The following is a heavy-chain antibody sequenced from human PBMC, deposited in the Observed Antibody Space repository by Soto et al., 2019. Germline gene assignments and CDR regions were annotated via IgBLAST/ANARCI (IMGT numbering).Heavy chain of an antibody. V-gene: IGHV4-4*07. CDR1: GGSISSYY. CDR3: ASLAVGLGYYYPMDV. Sequence: PSETLSLTCTVSGGSISSYYWSWIRQPAGKGLEWIGRIYTSGSTNYNPSLKSRVTMSVDTSKNQFSLKLSSVTAADTAVYYCASLAVGLGYYYPMDVWGQGTTVTVSS. D-gene: IGHD6-19*01. CDR2: IYTSGST. J-gene: IGHJ6*02.